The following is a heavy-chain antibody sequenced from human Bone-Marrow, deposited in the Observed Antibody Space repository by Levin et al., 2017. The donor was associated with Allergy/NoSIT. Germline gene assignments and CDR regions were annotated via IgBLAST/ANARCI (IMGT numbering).Heavy chain of an antibody. CDR1: GFTFSSYA. J-gene: IGHJ4*02. Sequence: PGGSLRLSCAASGFTFSSYAMSWVRQAPGKGLEWVSTISGSSDSTYYADSVKGRFTISRDNSKNTLYLQMDSRRAEDTAVYYCAKGRGYCSGGSCYSDYWGQGTLVTVSS. CDR2: ISGSSDST. V-gene: IGHV3-23*01. CDR3: AKGRGYCSGGSCYSDY. D-gene: IGHD2-15*01.